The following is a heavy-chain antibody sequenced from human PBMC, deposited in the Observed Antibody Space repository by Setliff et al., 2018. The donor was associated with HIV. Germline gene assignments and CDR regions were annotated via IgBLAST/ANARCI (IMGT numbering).Heavy chain of an antibody. Sequence: SETLSLTCVVYGGSFSDYYWTWIRQPPEKGLEWIGKINYSGSTDYNSSLRSRVTISVDTSKNQISLKLTSVTAADTAVYYCAGGGVRSPYVSSRTPFYHYYYYMDVWGKGTTVTVSS. J-gene: IGHJ6*03. CDR1: GGSFSDYY. D-gene: IGHD6-13*01. CDR3: AGGGVRSPYVSSRTPFYHYYYYMDV. V-gene: IGHV4-34*01. CDR2: INYSGST.